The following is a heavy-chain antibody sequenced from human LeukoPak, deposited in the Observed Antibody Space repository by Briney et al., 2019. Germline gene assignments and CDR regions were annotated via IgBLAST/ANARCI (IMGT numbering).Heavy chain of an antibody. D-gene: IGHD3-22*01. CDR2: SSSSGSTM. CDR1: EFSLTDYY. Sequence: PGGSLRLSCTTSEFSLTDYYMSWIRQAPAKGLEWVSYSSSSGSTMYYTESVKGRFTISRDSAKRTLYLQMNSLRVEDTAIYYCGIADSSNYGPPNYWGQGIPVTVSS. J-gene: IGHJ4*02. V-gene: IGHV3-11*01. CDR3: GIADSSNYGPPNY.